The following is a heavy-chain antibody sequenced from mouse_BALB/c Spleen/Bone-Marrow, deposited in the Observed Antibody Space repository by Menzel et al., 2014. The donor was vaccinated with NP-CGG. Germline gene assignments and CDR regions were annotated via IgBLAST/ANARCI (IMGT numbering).Heavy chain of an antibody. CDR1: GYTFTDYW. J-gene: IGHJ4*01. CDR2: IDTSDSFT. V-gene: IGHV1-69*01. D-gene: IGHD2-3*01. Sequence: VQLQQSGAELVMPGASVKMSCKASGYTFTDYWMHWVKQRPGQGLEWIGTIDTSDSFTIYNQNFKGKATLTVDESSTTAYMQLSSLTSEDSAVYYCVGRDGNDAMDYWGQGTSVAVSS. CDR3: VGRDGNDAMDY.